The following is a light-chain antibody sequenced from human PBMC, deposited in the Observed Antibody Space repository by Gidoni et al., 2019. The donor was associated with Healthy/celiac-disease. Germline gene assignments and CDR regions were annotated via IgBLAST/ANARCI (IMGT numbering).Light chain of an antibody. CDR2: GNS. CDR1: SSNIGACYD. J-gene: IGLJ3*02. V-gene: IGLV1-40*01. Sequence: QSVLTQPPSVSGATGQRVTISCTGSSSNIGACYDVHWYQQLPGTAPKLLIYGNSNRPSGVPDRFSGSKSGTSASVAITGLQAEDEADYYCQSYDSSLSGLVFGGGTKLTVL. CDR3: QSYDSSLSGLV.